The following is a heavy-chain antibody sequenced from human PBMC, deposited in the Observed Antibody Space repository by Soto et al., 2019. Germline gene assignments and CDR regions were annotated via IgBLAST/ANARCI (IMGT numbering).Heavy chain of an antibody. CDR2: IKSKADGEKI. J-gene: IGHJ3*02. V-gene: IGHV3-15*01. Sequence: EAPLVESGGGVVKPGGSLRVSCRVSGFTFSKAWMNWVRQAPGKGLEWVGRIKSKADGEKIDYAAPVKGRFTISRDDSKNMMYLQMNSLKTDDTAVYYCTTGYKTRNPLFVFDIWGQGTMVTVSS. CDR1: GFTFSKAW. D-gene: IGHD5-12*01. CDR3: TTGYKTRNPLFVFDI.